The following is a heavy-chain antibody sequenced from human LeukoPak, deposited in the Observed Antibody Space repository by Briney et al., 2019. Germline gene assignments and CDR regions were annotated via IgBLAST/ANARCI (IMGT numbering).Heavy chain of an antibody. J-gene: IGHJ6*02. CDR3: AGDRRYCSGGSCYSRGYYYGMDV. CDR1: GGSISSYY. D-gene: IGHD2-15*01. Sequence: SETLSLTCTVSGGSISSYYWSWIRQPPGKGLEWIGYIYYSGSTNYNPSLKSRVTISVDTSKNQFSLKLSSVTAADTAVYYCAGDRRYCSGGSCYSRGYYYGMDVWGQGTTVTVSS. V-gene: IGHV4-59*01. CDR2: IYYSGST.